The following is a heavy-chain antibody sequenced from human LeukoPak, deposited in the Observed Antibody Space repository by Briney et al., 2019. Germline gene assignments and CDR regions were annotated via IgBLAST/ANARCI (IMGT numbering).Heavy chain of an antibody. J-gene: IGHJ5*02. V-gene: IGHV4-34*01. CDR3: AREAVLLWFGELLYYTWFDP. CDR2: INHSGST. Sequence: SDTLSLTCAVYGGSFSGYYWSWIRQPPAKGREWIGEINHSGSTNYNPSLKGRVTISVDTSKNQFSLKLSSVTAEDTAVYYCAREAVLLWFGELLYYTWFDPWGQGTLVTVSS. D-gene: IGHD3-10*01. CDR1: GGSFSGYY.